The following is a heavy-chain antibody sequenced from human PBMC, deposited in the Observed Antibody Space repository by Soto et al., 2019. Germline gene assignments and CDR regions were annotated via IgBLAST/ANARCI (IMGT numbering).Heavy chain of an antibody. J-gene: IGHJ4*02. Sequence: GGSLRLSCAASGFTFSSYAMSWVRQAPEKGLKRVTPISGSGSSTYYADSVKGRFTISRDKSISTAYLQWSSLKASDTAMYYCARHILAGYSGYDSDPFDYWGQGTLVTVSS. V-gene: IGHV3-23*01. D-gene: IGHD5-12*01. CDR3: ARHILAGYSGYDSDPFDY. CDR1: GFTFSSYA. CDR2: ISGSGSST.